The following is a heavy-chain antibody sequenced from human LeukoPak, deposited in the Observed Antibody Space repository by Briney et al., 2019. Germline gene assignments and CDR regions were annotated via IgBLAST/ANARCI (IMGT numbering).Heavy chain of an antibody. CDR3: ARGGSWAGDAFDI. CDR2: IYYSGST. J-gene: IGHJ3*02. Sequence: PSETLSLTCTVSGGSISSYYWSWIRQPPGKGLEWIGYIYYSGSTNYNPSLKSRVTISVDTSKNQFSLKLSSVTAADTAVYYCARGGSWAGDAFDIWGQGTMVTVSS. V-gene: IGHV4-59*01. CDR1: GGSISSYY. D-gene: IGHD6-13*01.